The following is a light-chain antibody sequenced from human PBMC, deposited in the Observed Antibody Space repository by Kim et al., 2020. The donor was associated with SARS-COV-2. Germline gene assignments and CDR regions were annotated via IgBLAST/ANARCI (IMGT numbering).Light chain of an antibody. CDR2: GAY. CDR3: QQYDNSPLT. Sequence: SPEESASLSCRASQSIPSRFLAWYQQRHGQAPTLLIYGAYNRATGIPDRFSGSGSGTDFTLTISRLEPEDFAVYYCQQYDNSPLTFGGGTKVDIK. J-gene: IGKJ4*01. CDR1: QSIPSRF. V-gene: IGKV3-20*01.